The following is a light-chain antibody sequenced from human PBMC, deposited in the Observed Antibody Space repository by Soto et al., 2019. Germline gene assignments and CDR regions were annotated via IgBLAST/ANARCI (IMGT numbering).Light chain of an antibody. Sequence: QSALTQPPSASGSPGQSVTVSCTGTSSDIGGYNYVSWYQQHPGKAPKLIIYDVTKRPSGVPDRFSGSKSGNTASLTISGLQAEDEADYYCCSYAGSYTLWVFGGGTKVTVL. CDR3: CSYAGSYTLWV. CDR1: SSDIGGYNY. CDR2: DVT. V-gene: IGLV2-11*01. J-gene: IGLJ3*02.